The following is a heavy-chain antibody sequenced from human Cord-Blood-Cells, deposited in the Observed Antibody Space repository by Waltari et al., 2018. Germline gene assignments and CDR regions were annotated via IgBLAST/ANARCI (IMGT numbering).Heavy chain of an antibody. CDR1: GGSISSSSYY. CDR2: IYYSGST. CDR3: ARRGPLYCSCGSCYRSDAFDI. J-gene: IGHJ3*02. D-gene: IGHD2-15*01. Sequence: QLQLQESGPGLVKPSETLSLTCPVPGGSISSSSYYWGWLRQPPGKGLEWIGSIYYSGSTYYNPSLKSRVTISVDTSKNQFALKLSSVTAADTAVYYCARRGPLYCSCGSCYRSDAFDIWGQGTMVTVSS. V-gene: IGHV4-39*01.